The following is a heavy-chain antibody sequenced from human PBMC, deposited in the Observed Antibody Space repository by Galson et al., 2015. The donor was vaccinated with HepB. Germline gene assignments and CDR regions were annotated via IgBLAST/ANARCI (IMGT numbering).Heavy chain of an antibody. V-gene: IGHV3-74*01. CDR3: AGEGYGDYYFDY. CDR1: GFTFSSYW. D-gene: IGHD4-17*01. CDR2: INSDVSST. J-gene: IGHJ4*02. Sequence: PGESLRLSCAASGFTFSSYWMHWVRQAPGKGLVWVSRINSDVSSTSYADSVKGRFTISRDNAKNTLYLQMNSLRAEDTAVYYCAGEGYGDYYFDYWGQGTLVTVSS.